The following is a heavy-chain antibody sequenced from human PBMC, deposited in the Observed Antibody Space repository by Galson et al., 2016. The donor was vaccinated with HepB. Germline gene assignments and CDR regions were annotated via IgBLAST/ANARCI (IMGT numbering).Heavy chain of an antibody. Sequence: SLRLSCAASGFTVNANHMSWVRQAPGKGLEWVSIMDPDGSTSYADSVKGRFTIPRDNSKNTLYLQMDSLRAEDTAVYHCTGSFDYWTFDPWGQGTLVTVSS. J-gene: IGHJ5*02. V-gene: IGHV3-53*01. D-gene: IGHD3-3*01. CDR1: GFTVNANH. CDR2: MDPDGST. CDR3: TGSFDYWTFDP.